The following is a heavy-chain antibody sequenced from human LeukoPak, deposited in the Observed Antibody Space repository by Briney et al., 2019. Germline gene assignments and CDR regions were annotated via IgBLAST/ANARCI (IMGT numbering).Heavy chain of an antibody. Sequence: SETLSLTCAVYGGSFSGYYWSWIRQPPEKGLEWIGEINHSGSTNYNPSLKSRVTISVDTSKNQFSLKLSSVTAADTAVYYCARVGRIDSSGWYLMYYFDYWGQGTLVTVSS. CDR1: GGSFSGYY. D-gene: IGHD6-19*01. V-gene: IGHV4-34*01. CDR2: INHSGST. CDR3: ARVGRIDSSGWYLMYYFDY. J-gene: IGHJ4*02.